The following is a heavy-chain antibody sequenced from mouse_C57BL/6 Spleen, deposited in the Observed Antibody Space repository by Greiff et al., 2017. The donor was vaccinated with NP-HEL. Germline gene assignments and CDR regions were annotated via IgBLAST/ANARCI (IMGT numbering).Heavy chain of an antibody. Sequence: LQESGAELVRPGTSVKVSCKASGYAFTNYLIEWVKQRPGQGLEWIGVINPGSGGTNYNEKFKGKATLTADKSSSTAYMQLSSLTSEDSAVYFCARTERGNPPFDYWGQGTTLTVSS. CDR3: ARTERGNPPFDY. D-gene: IGHD2-1*01. CDR2: INPGSGGT. V-gene: IGHV1-54*01. J-gene: IGHJ2*01. CDR1: GYAFTNYL.